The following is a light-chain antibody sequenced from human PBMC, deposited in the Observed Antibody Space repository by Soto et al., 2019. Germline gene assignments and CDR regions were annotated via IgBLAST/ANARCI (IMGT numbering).Light chain of an antibody. CDR2: GTS. J-gene: IGKJ1*01. CDR3: QQYGSSSWA. CDR1: QSVSSSY. V-gene: IGKV3-20*01. Sequence: EIVLTQSPGTLSLSPGERATLSCRASQSVSSSYLAWYQQKPGQAPMLLTYGTSSRATAIPDRFSGSGSGTDFTLTISRLEPEDFAVYYCQQYGSSSWAFGQGTK.